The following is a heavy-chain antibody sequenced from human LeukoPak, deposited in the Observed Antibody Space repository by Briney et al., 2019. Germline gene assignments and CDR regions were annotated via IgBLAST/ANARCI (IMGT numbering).Heavy chain of an antibody. D-gene: IGHD2-2*01. V-gene: IGHV1-2*02. CDR2: INPNSGGT. J-gene: IGHJ4*02. CDR1: GYTFTGYY. Sequence: ASVTVSCKASGYTFTGYYMHWVRQAPGQGLEWMGWINPNSGGTNYAQKFQGRVTMTRDTSISTDYMELSRLRSEDTAVYYCPRSLRGYFRSTSCYDCHCFDYWGQGTLVTVSS. CDR3: PRSLRGYFRSTSCYDCHCFDY.